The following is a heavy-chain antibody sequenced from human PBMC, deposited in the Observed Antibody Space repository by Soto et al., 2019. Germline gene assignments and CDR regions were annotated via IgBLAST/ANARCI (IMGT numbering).Heavy chain of an antibody. D-gene: IGHD6-6*01. CDR1: GFTFSSYA. Sequence: GGSLRLSCAASGFTFSSYAMHWVRQAPGKGLEWVAVISYDGSNKYYADSVKGRFTISRDNSKNTLYLQMNSLRAEDTAVYYCAREIAARQSTGYYYGMDVWGQGTTVTVYS. J-gene: IGHJ6*02. CDR3: AREIAARQSTGYYYGMDV. CDR2: ISYDGSNK. V-gene: IGHV3-30-3*01.